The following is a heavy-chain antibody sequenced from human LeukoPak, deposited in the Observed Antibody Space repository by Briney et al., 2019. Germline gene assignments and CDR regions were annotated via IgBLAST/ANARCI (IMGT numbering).Heavy chain of an antibody. Sequence: GASVKVSCKVSGYTLTELSMHWVRQAPGKGLEWMGGFDPEDGETIYAQKFQGRVTMTEDTSTDTAYMELSSLRSEDTAVYYCATRVVEVITTGPQTEADYWGQGTLVTVSS. CDR1: GYTLTELS. D-gene: IGHD3-22*01. CDR3: ATRVVEVITTGPQTEADY. V-gene: IGHV1-24*01. J-gene: IGHJ4*02. CDR2: FDPEDGET.